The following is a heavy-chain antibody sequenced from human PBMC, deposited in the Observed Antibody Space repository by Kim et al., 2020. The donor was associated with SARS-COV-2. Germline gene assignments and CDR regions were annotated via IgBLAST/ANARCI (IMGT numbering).Heavy chain of an antibody. V-gene: IGHV3-23*01. D-gene: IGHD3-10*01. J-gene: IGHJ4*02. Sequence: SVKGRLTISRDNSKNTLYLQMNSLRAEDTAVYYCAKDPWRGSGSSMRDYWGQGTLVTVSS. CDR3: AKDPWRGSGSSMRDY.